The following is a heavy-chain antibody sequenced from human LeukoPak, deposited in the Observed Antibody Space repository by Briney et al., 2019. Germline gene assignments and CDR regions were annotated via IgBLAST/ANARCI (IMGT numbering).Heavy chain of an antibody. CDR1: GFTFSNAW. CDR3: TTDLVWWWPFDY. Sequence: GGSLRLSCAASGFTFSNAWMNWVRQAPGKGLEWVGRIKSKTDGGTTDYAAPVKGRFTISRDDSKNTLYLQMNSLKTEDIAVYYCTTDLVWWWPFDYWGQGTLVTVSS. J-gene: IGHJ4*02. D-gene: IGHD2-21*01. CDR2: IKSKTDGGTT. V-gene: IGHV3-15*07.